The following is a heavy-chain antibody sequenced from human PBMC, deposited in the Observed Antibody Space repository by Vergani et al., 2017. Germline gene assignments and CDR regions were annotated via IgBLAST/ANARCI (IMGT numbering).Heavy chain of an antibody. V-gene: IGHV1-46*03. Sequence: QVQLVQSGAEVKKPGASVKVSCKASGYTFTSYYMHWVRQAPGQGLEWMGIINPSGGSTSYAQKFQGRVTMTRDTSTSTVYMELSSLRSEDTVVYYCARVKAPYSSSWYAGYFDLWGRGTLVTVSS. D-gene: IGHD6-13*01. CDR1: GYTFTSYY. CDR2: INPSGGST. J-gene: IGHJ2*01. CDR3: ARVKAPYSSSWYAGYFDL.